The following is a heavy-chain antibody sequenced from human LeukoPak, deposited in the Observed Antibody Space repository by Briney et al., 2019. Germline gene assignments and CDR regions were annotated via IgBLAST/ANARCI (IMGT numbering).Heavy chain of an antibody. V-gene: IGHV4-39*07. CDR2: IYYSGST. J-gene: IGHJ4*02. D-gene: IGHD3-22*01. CDR1: GGSISSSSDY. Sequence: PSETLSLTCTVSGGSISSSSDYWGWIRQPPGKGLEWMGSIYYSGSTHYNPSLKSRVTISVDTSKNQFSLKLSSVTAADTAVYYCARDPEAGDYYDSSGDYWGQGTLVTVSS. CDR3: ARDPEAGDYYDSSGDY.